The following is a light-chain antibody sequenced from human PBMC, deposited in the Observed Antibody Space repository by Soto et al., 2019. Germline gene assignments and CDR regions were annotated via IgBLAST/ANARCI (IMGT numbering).Light chain of an antibody. CDR2: EVT. Sequence: QSVLTQPASVSGSHGQSLTISCTGTNSDIGTYALVSWYQQHPGKAPKLIIFEVTKRPSGVSLRFSGYKSGNMAFLTISGLQAEDEADYYCSSYVRSSILVAFGGGTKVTVL. V-gene: IGLV2-23*02. J-gene: IGLJ2*01. CDR1: NSDIGTYAL. CDR3: SSYVRSSILVA.